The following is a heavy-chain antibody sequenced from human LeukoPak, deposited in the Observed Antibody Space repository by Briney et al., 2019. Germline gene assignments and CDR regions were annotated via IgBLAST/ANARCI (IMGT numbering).Heavy chain of an antibody. V-gene: IGHV1-2*02. CDR3: ARLGSSSFD. CDR2: INPNSGGT. J-gene: IGHJ4*02. Sequence: ASVRVSCTASGYTFNDYYLHWVRQAPGQGLEWMGWINPNSGGTNYAQKFQGRVTMTRDTSISTAYMELSRLRSDDTAVYYCARLGSSSFDWGQGTLVTVSS. CDR1: GYTFNDYY. D-gene: IGHD6-6*01.